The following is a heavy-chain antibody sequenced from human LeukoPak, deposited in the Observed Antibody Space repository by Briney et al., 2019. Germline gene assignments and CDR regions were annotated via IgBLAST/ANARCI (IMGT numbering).Heavy chain of an antibody. Sequence: ASVKVSCKASGYTFTTYGISWVRQAPAQGLAWMGWIGPYNGNTNSAQKVQGRVTMTTDTTTSTAYMELRSLRSDETAVYYCARGHIGVPFDYWGQGTLVTVSS. V-gene: IGHV1-18*01. CDR1: GYTFTTYG. CDR2: IGPYNGNT. J-gene: IGHJ4*02. CDR3: ARGHIGVPFDY. D-gene: IGHD3-10*01.